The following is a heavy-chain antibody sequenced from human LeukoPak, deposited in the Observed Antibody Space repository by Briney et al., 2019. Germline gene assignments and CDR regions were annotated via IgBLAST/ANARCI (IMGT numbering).Heavy chain of an antibody. J-gene: IGHJ4*02. D-gene: IGHD6-19*01. CDR1: GLTFSSYS. V-gene: IGHV3-21*01. CDR3: ARDLGYSSGPNY. Sequence: GGSLRLSCPASGLTFSSYSMTWVRQAPGKGLEWDSYISGSSSFTYYVDSVKGRFTISRDNAKNSLYMQMNSLRAEDTAVYYCARDLGYSSGPNYWGQGTRVTVSS. CDR2: ISGSSSFT.